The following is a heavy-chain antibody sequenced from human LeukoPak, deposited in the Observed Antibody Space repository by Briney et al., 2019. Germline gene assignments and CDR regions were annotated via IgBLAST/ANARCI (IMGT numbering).Heavy chain of an antibody. CDR3: TTDGYCSGGSCYPNWFDP. CDR1: GFTFSNAW. D-gene: IGHD2-15*01. CDR2: IKSKTDGGTT. V-gene: IGHV3-15*01. Sequence: GGPLRLSCAASGFTFSNAWMSWVRQAPGKGLEWVGRIKSKTDGGTTDYAAPVKGRFTISRDDSKNTLYLQMNSLKTEDTAVYYCTTDGYCSGGSCYPNWFDPWGQGTLVTVSS. J-gene: IGHJ5*02.